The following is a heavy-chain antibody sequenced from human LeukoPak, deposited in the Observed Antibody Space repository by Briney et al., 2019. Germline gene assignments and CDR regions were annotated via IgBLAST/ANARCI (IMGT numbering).Heavy chain of an antibody. CDR2: ISAYNGNT. CDR1: GYTFTSYG. D-gene: IGHD1-1*01. Sequence: GASVKVSCKASGYTFTSYGISWVRQAPGQGLEWMGWISAYNGNTNYAQKLQGGVTITRDTSASTAYMELSSLRSEDSAVYYCARDRAAGYYYGMDVWGQGTTVTVSS. CDR3: ARDRAAGYYYGMDV. J-gene: IGHJ6*02. V-gene: IGHV1-18*01.